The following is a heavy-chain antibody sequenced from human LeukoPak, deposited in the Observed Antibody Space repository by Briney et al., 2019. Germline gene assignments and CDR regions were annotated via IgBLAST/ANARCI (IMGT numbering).Heavy chain of an antibody. CDR2: IKEDGSEK. Sequence: GGSLRLSCAASGFTLSSYWMSWVRQAPGKGLEWVANIKEDGSEKYYVDSVKGRFTISRDNAENSVYLQMNGLRAEDTAVYYCARDARDTIFGAVIRYYYYMDVWGKGTTVTVSS. CDR3: ARDARDTIFGAVIRYYYYMDV. CDR1: GFTLSSYW. J-gene: IGHJ6*03. V-gene: IGHV3-7*01. D-gene: IGHD3-3*01.